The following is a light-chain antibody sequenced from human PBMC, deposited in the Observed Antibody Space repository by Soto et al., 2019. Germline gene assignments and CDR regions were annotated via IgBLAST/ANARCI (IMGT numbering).Light chain of an antibody. CDR3: QQYMSSVT. Sequence: EIVLTQSPGSLSLSPGQRATLSCRASQSVDTTFFAWYQKKPGQAPRLLIYGASKRATGIPDRFSGSGSGTDFTLIISRLEPEAVAVYYCQQYMSSVTFGQGTKVEIK. CDR1: QSVDTTF. V-gene: IGKV3-20*01. CDR2: GAS. J-gene: IGKJ1*01.